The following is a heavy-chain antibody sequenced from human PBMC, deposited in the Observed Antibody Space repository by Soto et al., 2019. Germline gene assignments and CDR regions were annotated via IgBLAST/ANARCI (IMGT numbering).Heavy chain of an antibody. Sequence: QVQLVQSGAEVKKPGASVKVSCQASGYTFTSNFRHWMRQAPGQGLEWMGESNPRAASTTYGKKFQGTHTVPRATSTSTVYMNLPSLTSDDTAVYYCTSLRLLRGAFDVWGQATIVTVSS. V-gene: IGHV1-46*03. CDR1: GYTFTSNF. J-gene: IGHJ3*01. CDR2: SNPRAAST. CDR3: TSLRLLRGAFDV.